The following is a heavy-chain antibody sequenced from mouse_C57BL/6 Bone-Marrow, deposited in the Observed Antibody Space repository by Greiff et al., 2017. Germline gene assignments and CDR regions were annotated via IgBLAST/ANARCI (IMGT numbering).Heavy chain of an antibody. CDR2: IWWDDDK. D-gene: IGHD1-1*01. J-gene: IGHJ3*01. V-gene: IGHV8-8*01. CDR3: APAYYYGSSWFAY. Sequence: QVTLKVSGPGILQPSPTLSLTCSFSGFSLSTFGMGVGWIRQPSGKGLEWLAHIWWDDDKYYNPALKSRLTISKDTSKNQIFLKIANVDTADTATYYCAPAYYYGSSWFAYWGQGTLVTVSA. CDR1: GFSLSTFGMG.